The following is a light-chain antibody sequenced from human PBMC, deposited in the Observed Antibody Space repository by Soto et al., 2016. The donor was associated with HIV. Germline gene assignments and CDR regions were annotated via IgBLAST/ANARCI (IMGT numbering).Light chain of an antibody. J-gene: IGLJ3*02. CDR1: NIGREY. CDR2: YDS. Sequence: SYGLTQPPSVSVAPGKTATITCGGDNIGREYVYWYQQKLGQAPVLVVSYDSDRPSEIPERFSGSHSGNTATLTISRVGGGDEADYYCQVWDANSDHRGVFGGGTKLTVL. CDR3: QVWDANSDHRGV. V-gene: IGLV3-21*04.